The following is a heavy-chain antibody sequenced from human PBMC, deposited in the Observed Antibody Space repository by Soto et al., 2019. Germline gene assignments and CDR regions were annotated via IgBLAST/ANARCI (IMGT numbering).Heavy chain of an antibody. CDR3: ARGGGAAAGTFWFDP. J-gene: IGHJ5*02. CDR1: GGSISSYY. CDR2: IYYSGST. Sequence: SETLSLTCTVSGGSISSYYWSWIRQPPGKGLEWIGYIYYSGSTNYNPSLKSRVTISVDTSKNQFSLKLSSVTAADTAVYYCARGGGAAAGTFWFDPWGQGTLVTVSS. V-gene: IGHV4-59*01. D-gene: IGHD6-13*01.